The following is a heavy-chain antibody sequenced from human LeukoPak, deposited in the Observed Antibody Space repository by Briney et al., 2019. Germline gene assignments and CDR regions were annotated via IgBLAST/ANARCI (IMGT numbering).Heavy chain of an antibody. J-gene: IGHJ3*02. Sequence: GGSLRLSCAASGFTFSSYSMTWVRQAPGKGLEWVSSITSSSSYIHYADSVKGRFTISRDNAKNSLYLQMNSLRAEDTAVYYCARAWSSYYDSSGYYGDAFDIWGQGTMVTVSS. CDR3: ARAWSSYYDSSGYYGDAFDI. V-gene: IGHV3-21*01. CDR1: GFTFSSYS. D-gene: IGHD3-22*01. CDR2: ITSSSSYI.